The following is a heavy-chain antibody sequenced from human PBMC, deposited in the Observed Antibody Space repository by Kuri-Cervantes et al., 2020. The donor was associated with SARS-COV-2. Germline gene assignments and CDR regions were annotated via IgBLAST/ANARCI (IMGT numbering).Heavy chain of an antibody. CDR3: ARDRIYGSGSYYHAGRPQDV. CDR1: GGSISSYY. J-gene: IGHJ6*04. V-gene: IGHV4-59*05. CDR2: IYYSGST. D-gene: IGHD3-10*01. Sequence: SETLSLTCTVSGGSISSYYWSWIRQPPGKGLEWIGSIYYSGSTYYNPSLKSRVTISVDTSKNQFSLKLSSVTAADTAVYYCARDRIYGSGSYYHAGRPQDVWGKGTTVTVSS.